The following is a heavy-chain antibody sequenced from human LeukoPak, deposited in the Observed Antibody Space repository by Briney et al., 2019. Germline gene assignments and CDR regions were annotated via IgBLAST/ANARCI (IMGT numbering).Heavy chain of an antibody. J-gene: IGHJ5*02. Sequence: GGSLRLSCAASGFTFSSYAMNWVRQAPGKGLEWVSTISGSGGSTYYADSVKGRFTISRDNSKNTLYLQMNSLRAEDTAVYYCAKDRNDYGDYWFDPWGQGTLVTVSS. D-gene: IGHD4-17*01. CDR3: AKDRNDYGDYWFDP. CDR2: ISGSGGST. CDR1: GFTFSSYA. V-gene: IGHV3-23*01.